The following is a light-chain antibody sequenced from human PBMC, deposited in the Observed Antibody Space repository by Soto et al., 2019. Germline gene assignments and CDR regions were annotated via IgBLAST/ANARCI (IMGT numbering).Light chain of an antibody. Sequence: EIVLTQSPGTLSLSPGERATLSCRASQSLTTNYLAWYQQKPGQAPRLLIYDASSRATVIPDRFSGSGSGTDFTLTIARLEPEDFAVFYCQQGVTFGGGTKVEIK. J-gene: IGKJ4*01. CDR3: QQGVT. CDR2: DAS. V-gene: IGKV3-20*01. CDR1: QSLTTNY.